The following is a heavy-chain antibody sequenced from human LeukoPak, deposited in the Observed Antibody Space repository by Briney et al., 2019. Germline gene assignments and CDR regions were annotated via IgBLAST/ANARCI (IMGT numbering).Heavy chain of an antibody. J-gene: IGHJ4*02. D-gene: IGHD4-17*01. CDR1: GYTFTGYY. CDR2: INPISCGT. V-gene: IGHV1-2*02. Sequence: ASVTVSCKASGYTFTGYYMHWVRQAPGQGLEWMGWINPISCGTNYAHKLQARVTITRDTSISTAYMELSRLRSDDTAVYYCASAATVSFDYWGQGTLVTVSS. CDR3: ASAATVSFDY.